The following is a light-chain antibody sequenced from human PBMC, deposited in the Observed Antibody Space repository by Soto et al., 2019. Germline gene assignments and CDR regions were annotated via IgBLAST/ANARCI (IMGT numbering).Light chain of an antibody. V-gene: IGLV7-46*01. CDR2: DTS. Sequence: QAVLTQDPSLTVSPGGTVTLTCVSSTGAVTSGHYPYWFQQKPGQAPRTLIYDTSNKHSWTPARFSGSLLGGKAALTLSGAQPEDEAEYYCLLSYSGARYVFGTETKVT. CDR1: TGAVTSGHY. CDR3: LLSYSGARYV. J-gene: IGLJ1*01.